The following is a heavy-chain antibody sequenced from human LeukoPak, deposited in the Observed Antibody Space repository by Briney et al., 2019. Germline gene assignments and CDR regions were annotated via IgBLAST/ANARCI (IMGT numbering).Heavy chain of an antibody. CDR1: GGSFSDYY. J-gene: IGHJ5*02. CDR2: INHSGST. CDR3: ARDRREVFGVVIRLGWFDP. D-gene: IGHD3-3*01. Sequence: PSETLSLTCAVYGGSFSDYYWSWIRQPPGKGLEWIGEINHSGSTNYNPSLKSRVTISIDTSKNQFSLKLSSVTAADTAVYYCARDRREVFGVVIRLGWFDPWGQGTLVTVSS. V-gene: IGHV4-34*01.